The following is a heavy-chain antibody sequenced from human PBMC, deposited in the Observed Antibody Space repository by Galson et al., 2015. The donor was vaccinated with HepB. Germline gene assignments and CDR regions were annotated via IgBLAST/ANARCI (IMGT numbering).Heavy chain of an antibody. CDR1: GFTFSDYY. Sequence: SLRLSCAASGFTFSDYYMSWIRQAPGKGLEWVSYISSSSSYTNYADSVKGRFTISRDNAKNSLYLQMNSLRAEDTAVYYCARTEGWELPVYYYYYYGMDVWGQGTTVTVSS. J-gene: IGHJ6*02. D-gene: IGHD1-26*01. CDR2: ISSSSSYT. V-gene: IGHV3-11*06. CDR3: ARTEGWELPVYYYYYYGMDV.